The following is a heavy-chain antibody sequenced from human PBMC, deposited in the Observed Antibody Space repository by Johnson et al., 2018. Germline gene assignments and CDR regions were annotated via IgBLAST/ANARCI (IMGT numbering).Heavy chain of an antibody. Sequence: QVQLVQSGAEVKKPGSSXKVSCKASGGTFSSYAISWVRQAPGQGLEWMGGIIPIFGTANYAQQFQGRVTITADESTSTAYMELSSLRSEDTAVYYCATSIAAQLSYYYYGMDVWGQGTTVTVSS. D-gene: IGHD6-13*01. CDR3: ATSIAAQLSYYYYGMDV. CDR1: GGTFSSYA. CDR2: IIPIFGTA. J-gene: IGHJ6*02. V-gene: IGHV1-69*12.